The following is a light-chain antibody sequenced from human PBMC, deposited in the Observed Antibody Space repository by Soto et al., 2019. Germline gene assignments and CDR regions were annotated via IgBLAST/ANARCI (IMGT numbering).Light chain of an antibody. CDR2: GAS. CDR3: QQYGSSQT. V-gene: IGKV3-20*01. Sequence: EIVLTQSPGTLSLSPGERATLSCRASQSVHSNYLAWYQQKPGQAPRLLIYGASSRATGVPDRFSGGGSGTDFTLSISRLGPEDFAVYYCQQYGSSQTFGQGTKVDIK. J-gene: IGKJ1*01. CDR1: QSVHSNY.